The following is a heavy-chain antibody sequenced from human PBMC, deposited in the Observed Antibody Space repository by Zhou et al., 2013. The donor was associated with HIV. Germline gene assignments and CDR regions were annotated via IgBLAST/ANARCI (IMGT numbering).Heavy chain of an antibody. J-gene: IGHJ6*03. CDR3: ARITGGRGDYYMDV. D-gene: IGHD3-16*01. V-gene: IGHV1-69*04. CDR2: IIPILGIA. Sequence: QVQLVQSGAEVKKPGSSVKVSCKASGGTFSSYAISWVRQAPGQGLEWMGRIIPILGIANYAQKFQGRVTITADKSTSTAYMELSSLRSEDTAVYYCARITGGRGDYYMDVWGKGTTVTVSS. CDR1: GGTFSSYA.